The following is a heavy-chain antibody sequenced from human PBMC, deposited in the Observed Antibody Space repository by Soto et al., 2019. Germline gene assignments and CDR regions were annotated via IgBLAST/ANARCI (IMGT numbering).Heavy chain of an antibody. CDR3: VGRSGWYDGASWFDP. CDR1: GGSISTYY. J-gene: IGHJ5*02. D-gene: IGHD6-19*01. V-gene: IGHV4-59*01. Sequence: SETLSLTCTVSGGSISTYYWNWIRQPPGKGLEWIGYIHYSGTTNYSPSLKSRLTISVDTSKNQFSLKLSSVTAADTAVYYCVGRSGWYDGASWFDPWGQGTLVTV. CDR2: IHYSGTT.